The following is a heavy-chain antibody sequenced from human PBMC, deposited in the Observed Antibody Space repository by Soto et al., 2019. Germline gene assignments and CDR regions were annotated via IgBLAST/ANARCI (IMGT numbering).Heavy chain of an antibody. Sequence: QVQLVQSGAEVKTPGASVKVSCKASDYTFTNYDISWVRQAPGQGLEWMGWISPYSDATNYAEKFQDRVTMTTDTSTSTAYMELSSLESDDTAVYYCAREGGGWSAAAFDYWGQGTLVTVFS. CDR2: ISPYSDAT. CDR3: AREGGGWSAAAFDY. V-gene: IGHV1-18*04. J-gene: IGHJ4*02. CDR1: DYTFTNYD. D-gene: IGHD2-15*01.